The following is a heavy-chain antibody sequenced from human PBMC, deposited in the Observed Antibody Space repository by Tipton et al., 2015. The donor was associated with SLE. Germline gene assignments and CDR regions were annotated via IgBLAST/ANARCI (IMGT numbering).Heavy chain of an antibody. Sequence: LRLSCAVYGGSFSGYYWSWIRQPPGKGLEWIGEINHSGSTNYNPSLKSRVTISVDTSKNQFSLKLSSVTAADTAVYYCARGPGGHYYYYYMDVWGKGTTVTVSS. D-gene: IGHD3-10*01. J-gene: IGHJ6*03. CDR1: GGSFSGYY. V-gene: IGHV4-34*01. CDR2: INHSGST. CDR3: ARGPGGHYYYYYMDV.